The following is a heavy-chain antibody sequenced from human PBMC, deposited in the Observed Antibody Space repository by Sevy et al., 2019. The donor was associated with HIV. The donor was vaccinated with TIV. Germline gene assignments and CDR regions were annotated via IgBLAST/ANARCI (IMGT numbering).Heavy chain of an antibody. J-gene: IGHJ4*02. CDR2: IWYDGSNK. V-gene: IGHV3-33*01. CDR1: GFTFSSYG. Sequence: GGSLRLSCAASGFTFSSYGMHWVRQAPGKGPEWVAVIWYDGSNKYYADSVKGRFTISRDNSKNTLYLQMNSLRAEDTAVYYCARGPPRYSSSWDFDYWGQGTLVTVSS. D-gene: IGHD6-13*01. CDR3: ARGPPRYSSSWDFDY.